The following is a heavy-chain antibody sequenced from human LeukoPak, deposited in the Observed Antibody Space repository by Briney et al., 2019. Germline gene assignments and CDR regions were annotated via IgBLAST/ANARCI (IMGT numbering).Heavy chain of an antibody. CDR2: IRGSGGST. J-gene: IGHJ4*02. Sequence: GGSLRLACAAYGFTFRSYAMSWVRQAPGKGLEWLSDIRGSGGSTYYAHSVKGRCPISRDNCNNTLHLQTNSQSAEDPAVHYCAKDKGRTMVRGSFDYWGQGTLVTVSS. V-gene: IGHV3-23*01. D-gene: IGHD3-10*01. CDR3: AKDKGRTMVRGSFDY. CDR1: GFTFRSYA.